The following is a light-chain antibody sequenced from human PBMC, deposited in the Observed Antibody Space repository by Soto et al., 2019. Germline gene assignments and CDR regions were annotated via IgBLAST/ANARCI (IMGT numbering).Light chain of an antibody. Sequence: VFTQSPCTLSLSPGERATLSCRASQSFSNNYLAWYQQKPGQAPRLLIYGASSRATGIPDRFSGSGSGTDFALTISRLEPEDFAVYYCQQYRDSRTFGQGTKVDIK. J-gene: IGKJ1*01. CDR2: GAS. V-gene: IGKV3-20*01. CDR3: QQYRDSRT. CDR1: QSFSNNY.